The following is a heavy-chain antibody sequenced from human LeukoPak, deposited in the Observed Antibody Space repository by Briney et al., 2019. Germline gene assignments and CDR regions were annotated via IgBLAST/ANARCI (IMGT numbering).Heavy chain of an antibody. Sequence: PSQTLSLTCTVSGGSINSGRYYWSWIRQPAGRGLEWIGHISTSGRTSYSPSLKSRVTISVDTSKNQFSLKMSSVSAADTAVYYCARGGYYGSGNDFRFDPWGQGTLVTVSS. CDR2: ISTSGRT. V-gene: IGHV4-61*09. D-gene: IGHD3-10*01. CDR3: ARGGYYGSGNDFRFDP. CDR1: GGSINSGRYY. J-gene: IGHJ5*02.